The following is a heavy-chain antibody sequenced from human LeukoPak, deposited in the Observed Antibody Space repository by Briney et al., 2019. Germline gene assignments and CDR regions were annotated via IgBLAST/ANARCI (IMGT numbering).Heavy chain of an antibody. CDR3: ARDGEMATITGGSDY. D-gene: IGHD5-24*01. Sequence: GGSLRLSCAASGFTFSNYAMSWVRQAPGKGLEWVSAFSPSGGGTYYADSVKGRFTISRDNSKNSLYLQMNSLRAEDTAVYYCARDGEMATITGGSDYWGQGTLVTVSS. CDR2: FSPSGGGT. CDR1: GFTFSNYA. J-gene: IGHJ4*02. V-gene: IGHV3-23*01.